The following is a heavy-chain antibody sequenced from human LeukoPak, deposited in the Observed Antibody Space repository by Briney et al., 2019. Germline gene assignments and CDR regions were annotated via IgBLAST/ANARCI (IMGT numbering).Heavy chain of an antibody. Sequence: GGSLRLSCAASGFTFSSYDMHWARQATGKGLEWVSAIGTAGDTYYPGSVKGRFTISRENAKNSLYLQMNSLRAGDTAVYYCARKGFYCGGDCYDYWGQGTLVTVSS. V-gene: IGHV3-13*01. CDR2: IGTAGDT. J-gene: IGHJ4*02. CDR1: GFTFSSYD. CDR3: ARKGFYCGGDCYDY. D-gene: IGHD2-21*01.